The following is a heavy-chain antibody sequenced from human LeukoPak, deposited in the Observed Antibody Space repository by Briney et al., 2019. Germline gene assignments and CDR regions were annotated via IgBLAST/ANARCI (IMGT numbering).Heavy chain of an antibody. Sequence: SQTLSLTCTVSGVSISSGGYYWSWIRQHPGKGLEWIGYIYYSGSTYYNPSLKSRVTISVDRSKNQFSLKLSSVTAAETAVYYCARVSHRYSGSYSTGPYYFDYWGQGTLVTVSS. V-gene: IGHV4-31*03. D-gene: IGHD1-26*01. J-gene: IGHJ4*02. CDR1: GVSISSGGYY. CDR3: ARVSHRYSGSYSTGPYYFDY. CDR2: IYYSGST.